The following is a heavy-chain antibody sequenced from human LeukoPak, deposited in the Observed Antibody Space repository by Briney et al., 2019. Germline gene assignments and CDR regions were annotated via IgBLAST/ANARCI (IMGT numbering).Heavy chain of an antibody. V-gene: IGHV3-23*01. Sequence: GGSLRLSCAASGFTFSNYDMSWVRQAPGKGLEWVSVVSGSGGTTYYADSVKGRFTISRDNSKNTLYLQMNSLRAEDTAVYYCAKRDGWLRHFDYWGQGTLVTVSS. CDR1: GFTFSNYD. CDR2: VSGSGGTT. J-gene: IGHJ4*02. CDR3: AKRDGWLRHFDY. D-gene: IGHD5-24*01.